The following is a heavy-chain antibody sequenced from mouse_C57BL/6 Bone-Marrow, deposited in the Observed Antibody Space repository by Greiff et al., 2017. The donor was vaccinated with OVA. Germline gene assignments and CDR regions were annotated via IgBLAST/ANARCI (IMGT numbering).Heavy chain of an antibody. CDR3: ASPRGAY. Sequence: DVHLVESGPGLVKPSQSLSLTCSVTGYSITSGYYWNWIRQFPGNKLEWMGYISYDGSNNYNPSLKNRISITRDTSKNQFFLKLNSVTTEDTATYYCASPRGAYWGQGTLVTVSA. V-gene: IGHV3-6*01. J-gene: IGHJ3*01. CDR1: GYSITSGYY. CDR2: ISYDGSN.